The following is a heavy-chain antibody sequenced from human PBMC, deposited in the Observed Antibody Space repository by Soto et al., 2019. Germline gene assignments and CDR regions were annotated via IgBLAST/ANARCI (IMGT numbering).Heavy chain of an antibody. J-gene: IGHJ4*02. CDR3: ARGGRLTVTMNIEY. CDR2: IIPIFATA. Sequence: QVQLVQSGAEVKKPGSSVKVSCKASGDNFNSYALSWVRQAPGQGLEWMGGIIPIFATAKYAQKFQGRVTITADESTSTAYMELSSLRSEDTAVYYCARGGRLTVTMNIEYWGQGTLVTVSS. V-gene: IGHV1-69*12. D-gene: IGHD4-17*01. CDR1: GDNFNSYA.